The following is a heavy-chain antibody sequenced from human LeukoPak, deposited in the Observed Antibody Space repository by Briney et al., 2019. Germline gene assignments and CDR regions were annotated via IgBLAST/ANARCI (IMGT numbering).Heavy chain of an antibody. Sequence: GGSLRLSCAASGFTFSSYWMHWVRQARGKGLVWVSRIISDGSTTSYADSVKGRFTISRDNAKNTLYLQMNSLRAEDTAVYYCAREDVDITVAASGAFDIWGQGTMVTVSS. J-gene: IGHJ3*02. V-gene: IGHV3-74*01. CDR1: GFTFSSYW. CDR3: AREDVDITVAASGAFDI. CDR2: IISDGSTT. D-gene: IGHD6-19*01.